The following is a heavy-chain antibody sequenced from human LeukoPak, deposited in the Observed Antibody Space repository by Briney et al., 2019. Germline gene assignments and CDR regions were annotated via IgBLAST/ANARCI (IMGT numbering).Heavy chain of an antibody. CDR3: IEGIQVFRGNYYYYGMDV. D-gene: IGHD3-10*01. CDR2: ISYDGSNK. Sequence: PGRPLRLSCAASGFTFSSYAMHWVRQAPGKGLEWVAVISYDGSNKYYADSVKGRFTISRDNSKNTLYLQMNSLRAEDTAVYYCIEGIQVFRGNYYYYGMDVRGQGTTVTVSS. CDR1: GFTFSSYA. J-gene: IGHJ6*02. V-gene: IGHV3-30-3*01.